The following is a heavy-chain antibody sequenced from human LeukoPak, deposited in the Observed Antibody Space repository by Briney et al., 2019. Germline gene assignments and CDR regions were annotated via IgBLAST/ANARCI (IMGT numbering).Heavy chain of an antibody. D-gene: IGHD5-18*01. CDR3: ARGEFAWIQGSYGMNV. CDR1: GFTFSSYA. Sequence: GGSLRLSCAASGFTFSSYAMSWVRQAPGKGPEWVANIKQDGSDKYYVDSVKGRFTISRDNAKNALYLQMNSLRAEDTAVYYCARGEFAWIQGSYGMNVWGQGTTVTVSS. V-gene: IGHV3-7*01. J-gene: IGHJ6*02. CDR2: IKQDGSDK.